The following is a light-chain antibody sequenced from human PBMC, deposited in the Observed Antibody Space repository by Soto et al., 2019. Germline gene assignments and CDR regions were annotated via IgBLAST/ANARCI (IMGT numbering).Light chain of an antibody. V-gene: IGKV3-20*01. CDR2: EAS. CDR3: QQYGSSPPT. CDR1: QSVSSSY. Sequence: EIVLTQSPGTLYLSPGERATLSCRASQSVSSSYLAWYQQKPGQDPRLLINEASSRATGIPDRFSGSGAGTDFIFTISRLEPEDFAVDYCQQYGSSPPTFGQGTKLEIK. J-gene: IGKJ2*01.